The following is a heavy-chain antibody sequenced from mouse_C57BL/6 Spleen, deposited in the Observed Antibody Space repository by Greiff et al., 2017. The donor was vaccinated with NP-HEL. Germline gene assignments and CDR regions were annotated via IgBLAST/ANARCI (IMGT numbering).Heavy chain of an antibody. CDR2: IYPYNGVS. J-gene: IGHJ3*01. CDR3: ARSNYVVLFAY. CDR1: GYSFTGYY. Sequence: EVQLVESGPELVKPGASVKISCKASGYSFTGYYMHWVKQSHGKILDWIGYIYPYNGVSSYNQKFKGKATLTVDKSSSTAYMELRSLTSEDSAVYYCARSNYVVLFAYWGQGTLVTVSA. D-gene: IGHD2-5*01. V-gene: IGHV1-31*01.